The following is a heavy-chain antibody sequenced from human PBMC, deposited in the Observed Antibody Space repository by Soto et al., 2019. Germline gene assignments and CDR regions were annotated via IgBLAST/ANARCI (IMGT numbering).Heavy chain of an antibody. J-gene: IGHJ5*02. Sequence: QLQLQESGPGLVKPSETLSLTCTVSGGSISSSSYYWGWIRQPPGKGLEWIGSIYYSGSTYYNPSLERRVPTSVDSSTHHCSLKLSSVTAADTAVYHCARGDVVVVPAADLNWCDPWGQGTLVTVSS. D-gene: IGHD2-2*01. CDR3: ARGDVVVVPAADLNWCDP. CDR1: GGSISSSSYY. V-gene: IGHV4-39*02. CDR2: IYYSGST.